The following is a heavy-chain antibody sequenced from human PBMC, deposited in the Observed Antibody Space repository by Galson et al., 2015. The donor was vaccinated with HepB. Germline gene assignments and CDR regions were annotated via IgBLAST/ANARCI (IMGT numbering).Heavy chain of an antibody. CDR2: IYYSGST. V-gene: IGHV4-59*08. D-gene: IGHD3-22*01. Sequence: ETLSLTCTVSGGSISSYYWSWIRQPPGKGLEWIGYIYYSGSTNYNPSLKSRVTISVDTSKNQFSLKLSSVTAADTAVHYCARHTMGGEYYDSSGYYHRPWYFDLWGRGTLVTVSS. CDR1: GGSISSYY. J-gene: IGHJ2*01. CDR3: ARHTMGGEYYDSSGYYHRPWYFDL.